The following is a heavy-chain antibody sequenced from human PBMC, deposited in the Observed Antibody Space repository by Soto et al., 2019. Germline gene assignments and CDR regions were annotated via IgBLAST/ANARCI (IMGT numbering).Heavy chain of an antibody. J-gene: IGHJ4*02. D-gene: IGHD3-22*01. CDR3: AAEGIGYYYDSSGYYNDY. V-gene: IGHV1-58*01. CDR2: IVVGSGNT. CDR1: GFTFTSSA. Sequence: SVKVSCKASGFTFTSSAVQWVRQARGQRLEWIGWIVVGSGNTNYAQKFQERATITRDMSTSTAYMELSSLRSEDTAVYYCAAEGIGYYYDSSGYYNDYWGQGALVTVSS.